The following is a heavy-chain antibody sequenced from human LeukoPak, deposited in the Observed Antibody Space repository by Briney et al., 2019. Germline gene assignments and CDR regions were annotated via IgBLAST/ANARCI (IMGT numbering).Heavy chain of an antibody. CDR3: ARGGQSSTAADYEFDY. D-gene: IGHD6-13*01. CDR1: GGSISSYY. J-gene: IGHJ4*02. Sequence: SETLSLTCTVSGGSISSYYWSWIRQAPGKGLEWIGYNYYSGNANYNPSLKSRVTISIDTSKNQFSLKLSSVTAADTAVYYCARGGQSSTAADYEFDYWGQGTLVTVSS. CDR2: NYYSGNA. V-gene: IGHV4-59*01.